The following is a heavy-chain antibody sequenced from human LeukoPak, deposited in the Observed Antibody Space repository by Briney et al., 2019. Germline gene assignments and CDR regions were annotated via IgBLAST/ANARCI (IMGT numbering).Heavy chain of an antibody. V-gene: IGHV1-24*01. CDR2: FDPEDGET. Sequence: ASVKVSCKVSGYTLTELSMHWVRQAPGKGLEWMGGFDPEDGETIYAQKFQGRVTMTEDTSTDTAYMELSSLRSEDTAVYYCATVSAYYYSSGSYWYFDYWGQGTLVTVSS. J-gene: IGHJ4*02. CDR1: GYTLTELS. CDR3: ATVSAYYYSSGSYWYFDY. D-gene: IGHD3-10*01.